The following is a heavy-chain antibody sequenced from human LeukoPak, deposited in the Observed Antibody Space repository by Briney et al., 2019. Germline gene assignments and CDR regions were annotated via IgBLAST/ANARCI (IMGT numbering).Heavy chain of an antibody. CDR1: GYTLTELS. V-gene: IGHV1-24*01. D-gene: IGHD3-3*01. CDR3: ATDLPTSYDFWSGAGGV. J-gene: IGHJ6*04. CDR2: FDPEDGET. Sequence: ASVKVSCKVSGYTLTELSMDWVRQAPGKGLEWMGGFDPEDGETIYAQKFQGRVTMTEDTSTDTAYMELSSLRSEDTAAYYCATDLPTSYDFWSGAGGVWGKGTTVTVSS.